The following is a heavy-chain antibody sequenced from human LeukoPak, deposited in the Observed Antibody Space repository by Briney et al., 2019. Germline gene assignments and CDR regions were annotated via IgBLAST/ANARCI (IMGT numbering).Heavy chain of an antibody. CDR2: IRYDGSNK. D-gene: IGHD5-18*01. CDR3: AKDTVDTVMVKSPEGLVDY. CDR1: GFTFSSYG. J-gene: IGHJ4*02. V-gene: IGHV3-30*02. Sequence: PGRCLRLSCAASGFTFSSYGMHWVRQAPGKGLEWVAFIRYDGSNKYYADSVKGRFTISRDNSKNTLYRQMNSLRAEDTAVYYCAKDTVDTVMVKSPEGLVDYRGQGTLVTVSS.